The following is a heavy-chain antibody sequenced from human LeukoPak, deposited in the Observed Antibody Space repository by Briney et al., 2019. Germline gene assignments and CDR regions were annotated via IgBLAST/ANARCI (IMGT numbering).Heavy chain of an antibody. CDR1: GYSFTSYW. V-gene: IGHV5-51*01. CDR2: IYPGDSDT. Sequence: GESLKISCKGSGYSFTSYWIGWVRQMPGKSLEWMGIIYPGDSDTRYSPSFQGQVTISADNSISTAYLQWSSLKASDTAMYYCARTTIVGATIGDWYYFDYWGQGTLVTVSS. CDR3: ARTTIVGATIGDWYYFDY. D-gene: IGHD1-26*01. J-gene: IGHJ4*02.